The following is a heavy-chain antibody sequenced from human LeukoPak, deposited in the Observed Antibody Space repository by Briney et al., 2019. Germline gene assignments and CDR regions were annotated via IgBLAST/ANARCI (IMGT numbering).Heavy chain of an antibody. Sequence: SETLSLTCTVSGYSISSSNYWGWIRQTPGKGLEWIASVSQRGNTYYNPSLESRVTISIDTSKNQFSLKVRSVTATDTAVYYCARDPVRLDYNHGYFDYWGQGIMVTVSS. CDR3: ARDPVRLDYNHGYFDY. D-gene: IGHD4-11*01. V-gene: IGHV4-38-2*02. J-gene: IGHJ4*02. CDR2: VSQRGNT. CDR1: GYSISSSNY.